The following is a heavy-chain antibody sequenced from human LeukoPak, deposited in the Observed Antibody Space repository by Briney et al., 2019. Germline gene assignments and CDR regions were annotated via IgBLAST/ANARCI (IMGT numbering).Heavy chain of an antibody. CDR3: ARHYGDYFDY. D-gene: IGHD4-17*01. J-gene: IGHJ4*02. Sequence: PSETLSLTCTVSGGSITSYYWSWIRQPPGKGLEWIGYIFYRGSTNYNPSLKSRVTFSLDTSKNDFSLKLSSVTAADTAVYYCARHYGDYFDYWGQGTLVTVSS. CDR1: GGSITSYY. V-gene: IGHV4-59*01. CDR2: IFYRGST.